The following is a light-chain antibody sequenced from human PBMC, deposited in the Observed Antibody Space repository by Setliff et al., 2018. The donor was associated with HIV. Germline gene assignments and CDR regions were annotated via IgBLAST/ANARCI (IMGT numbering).Light chain of an antibody. CDR1: SSDVGGYKS. Sequence: QSALTQPASVSGSPGQSITISCTGTSSDVGGYKSVSWYQQHPGKAPKLMIYEVSNRPSGVSNRFSGSKSGNTASLTISGLQAEDEADYYCSSFTTTNALDVFGTGTKVTVL. CDR2: EVS. J-gene: IGLJ1*01. CDR3: SSFTTTNALDV. V-gene: IGLV2-14*01.